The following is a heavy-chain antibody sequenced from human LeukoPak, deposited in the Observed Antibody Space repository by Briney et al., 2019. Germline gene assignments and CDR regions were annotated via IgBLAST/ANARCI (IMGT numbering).Heavy chain of an antibody. V-gene: IGHV4-39*01. Sequence: SESLSRTSTVSGGSISSISYYWGWIRQPPGKGLEWIASIYYSGSTYYNPSLKTRATISVDTSKNQFSLKLRSVPAADTPFDYWARQQGIAARPHYWGQGTMVTVSS. D-gene: IGHD6-6*01. CDR2: IYYSGST. CDR3: ARQQGIAARPHY. J-gene: IGHJ4*02. CDR1: GGSISSISYY.